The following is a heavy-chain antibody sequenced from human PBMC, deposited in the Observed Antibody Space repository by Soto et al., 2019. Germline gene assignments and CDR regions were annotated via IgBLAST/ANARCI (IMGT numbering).Heavy chain of an antibody. D-gene: IGHD3-16*02. J-gene: IGHJ4*02. CDR3: ARDPLRFLSRQRTYYFAY. Sequence: QVQLQQWGAGLLRPSETLSLTCAVYGGSLSGYFWSWIRQSPEKGLEWIGEINYSGRTNYNPSLKSRLTISVDTSKNHFSLRLGSVTAADTAVSYCARDPLRFLSRQRTYYFAYWGQGTLVTVSS. V-gene: IGHV4-34*01. CDR2: INYSGRT. CDR1: GGSLSGYF.